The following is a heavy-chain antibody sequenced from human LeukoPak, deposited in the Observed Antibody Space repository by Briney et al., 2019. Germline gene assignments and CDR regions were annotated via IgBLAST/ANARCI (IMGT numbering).Heavy chain of an antibody. Sequence: GGSLRLSCAASGFTFSSYGMHWVRQAPGKGLEWVAFIRYDGSNKYYADSVKGRFTISRDNSQNILYLQMNNVRLEDTAVYFCAKVRSPGITIFGVGDDYWGQGTLVSVSS. V-gene: IGHV3-30*02. D-gene: IGHD3-3*01. CDR2: IRYDGSNK. CDR1: GFTFSSYG. J-gene: IGHJ4*02. CDR3: AKVRSPGITIFGVGDDY.